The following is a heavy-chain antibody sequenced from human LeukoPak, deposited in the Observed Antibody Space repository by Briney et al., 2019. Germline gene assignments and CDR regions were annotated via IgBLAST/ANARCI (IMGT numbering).Heavy chain of an antibody. CDR2: ISGSGGST. CDR3: AKAPSIKRYYDFWSGYTFPYFDY. V-gene: IGHV3-23*01. Sequence: PGGSLRLSCAASGFTFSSYAMSWVRQAPGKGLEWVSAISGSGGSTYYADSVKGRFTISRDNSKNTLYLQMNSLRAEDTAVYYCAKAPSIKRYYDFWSGYTFPYFDYWGQGTLVTVSS. D-gene: IGHD3-3*01. CDR1: GFTFSSYA. J-gene: IGHJ4*02.